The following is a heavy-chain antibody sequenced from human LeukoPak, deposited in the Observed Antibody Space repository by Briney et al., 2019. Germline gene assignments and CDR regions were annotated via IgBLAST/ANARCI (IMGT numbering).Heavy chain of an antibody. V-gene: IGHV4-30-2*01. D-gene: IGHD2-15*01. Sequence: PSETLSLTCAVSGGSISSGADSWTWIRQPPGKALEWIGYIYHSGSTYYNPSLKSRVTISVDRSKNQFSLKLNSVTAADTAVYYCARGYCSDGSCQNFDYWGQGTLVTVSS. CDR2: IYHSGST. CDR3: ARGYCSDGSCQNFDY. J-gene: IGHJ4*02. CDR1: GGSISSGADS.